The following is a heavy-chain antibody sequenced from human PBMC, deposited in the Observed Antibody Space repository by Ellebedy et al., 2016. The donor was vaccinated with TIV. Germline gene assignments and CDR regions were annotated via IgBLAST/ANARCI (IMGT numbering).Heavy chain of an antibody. D-gene: IGHD3-9*01. CDR1: GYTFTSYG. Sequence: AASVKVSCKASGYTFTSYGISWARQAPGQGLEWMGWISAYNGNTNYAQKLQGRVTMTTDTSTRTAYMELRSLRSDDTAVYYCARAPTYYDILTGITWGQGTLVTVSS. CDR3: ARAPTYYDILTGIT. CDR2: ISAYNGNT. V-gene: IGHV1-18*04. J-gene: IGHJ4*02.